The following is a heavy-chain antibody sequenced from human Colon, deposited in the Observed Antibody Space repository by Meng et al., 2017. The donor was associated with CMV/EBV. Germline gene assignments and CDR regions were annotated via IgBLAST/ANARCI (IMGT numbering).Heavy chain of an antibody. CDR3: ATYHRGPDYFLVH. CDR2: ISKGGSET. V-gene: IGHV3-23*03. Sequence: GGSLRLSCAASGFMFSTYAMSWVRQAPGKGLEWVSVISKGGSETYYADSMKGRFTISRDDSSNMVYLQMSSLRDDDTATYFCATYHRGPDYFLVHWGQGTLVTVSS. J-gene: IGHJ4*02. CDR1: GFMFSTYA. D-gene: IGHD4/OR15-4a*01.